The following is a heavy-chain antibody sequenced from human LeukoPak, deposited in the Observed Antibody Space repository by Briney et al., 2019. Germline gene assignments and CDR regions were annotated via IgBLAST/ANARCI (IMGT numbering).Heavy chain of an antibody. CDR3: ARLFSRHGHYYYYGMDV. CDR1: GASISSYY. D-gene: IGHD3-10*02. J-gene: IGHJ6*02. CDR2: IYYSGST. V-gene: IGHV4-59*01. Sequence: PSETLSLTCTVSGASISSYYWSWIRQPPGKGLEWIGYIYYSGSTNYNPSLKSRVTISVDTSKNQFSLKLSSVTAADTAVYYCARLFSRHGHYYYYGMDVWGQGTTVTVSS.